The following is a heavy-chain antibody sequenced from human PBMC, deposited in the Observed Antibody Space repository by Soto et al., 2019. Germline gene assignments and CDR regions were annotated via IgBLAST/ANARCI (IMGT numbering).Heavy chain of an antibody. CDR2: ISGSGEST. Sequence: VGSLRLSCAASGFTFSSFAMSWVRQAPGKGLEWVSSISGSGESTYYADSVKGRLSISRDNSKNTLYLQMNSLRAEDTAVYYCAKRREGGYYIFDYWGQGTPVTVSS. CDR1: GFTFSSFA. J-gene: IGHJ4*02. V-gene: IGHV3-23*01. D-gene: IGHD3-10*01. CDR3: AKRREGGYYIFDY.